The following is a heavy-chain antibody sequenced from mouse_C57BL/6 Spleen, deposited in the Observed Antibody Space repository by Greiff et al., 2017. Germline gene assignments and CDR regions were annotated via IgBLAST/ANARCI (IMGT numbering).Heavy chain of an antibody. CDR1: GFSLTSYA. CDR3: ARTDYGSSSFAY. V-gene: IGHV2-9-1*01. CDR2: IWTGGGT. Sequence: VKLMESGPGLVAPSQSLSITCTVSGFSLTSYAISWVRQPPGKGLEWLGVIWTGGGTNYNSALKSRLSISKDNSTSQVFLKMNRLQTDDTAKYYCARTDYGSSSFAYWGQGTLVTVSA. D-gene: IGHD1-1*01. J-gene: IGHJ3*01.